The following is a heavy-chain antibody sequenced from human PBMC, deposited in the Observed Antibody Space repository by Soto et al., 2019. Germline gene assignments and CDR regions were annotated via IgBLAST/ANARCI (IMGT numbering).Heavy chain of an antibody. J-gene: IGHJ4*02. CDR1: GGSISSYY. Sequence: PSETLSLTCTVSGGSISSYYWSWIRQPPGKGLERIGYIYYSGSTNYNPSLKSRVTISVDTSKNQFPLKLSSVTAADTAVYYCARLIVGYSYGLEYYFDYWGQGTLVTVSS. CDR3: ARLIVGYSYGLEYYFDY. CDR2: IYYSGST. V-gene: IGHV4-59*08. D-gene: IGHD5-18*01.